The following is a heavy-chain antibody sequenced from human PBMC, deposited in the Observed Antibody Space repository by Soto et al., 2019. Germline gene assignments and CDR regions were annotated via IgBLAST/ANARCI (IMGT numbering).Heavy chain of an antibody. V-gene: IGHV3-33*01. Sequence: GGSLRLSCAASGFTFSNDGMHWVRQARGKGLAWVALIWYDGSKTSHADSVKGRFTISRDNSQSTLYLQMNSLAVEDTAVYFCARSVWLSTCSSPSCSIFDSWGQATLVTVS. CDR1: GFTFSNDG. CDR2: IWYDGSKT. J-gene: IGHJ4*02. D-gene: IGHD2-2*01. CDR3: ARSVWLSTCSSPSCSIFDS.